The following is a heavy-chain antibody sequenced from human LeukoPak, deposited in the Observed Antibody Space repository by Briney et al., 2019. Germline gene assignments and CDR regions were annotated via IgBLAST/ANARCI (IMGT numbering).Heavy chain of an antibody. Sequence: PGGSLRLSCAASGFTFSSYAMSWVRQAPGKGLEWVSAISGSGGSTYYADSVKGRFTISRDNSKNTLYLQMNSLRAEDTAVYYCAEEDIVVVPAAHYYYYYGMDVWGQGTTVTVSS. CDR3: AEEDIVVVPAAHYYYYYGMDV. V-gene: IGHV3-23*01. CDR2: ISGSGGST. J-gene: IGHJ6*02. D-gene: IGHD2-2*01. CDR1: GFTFSSYA.